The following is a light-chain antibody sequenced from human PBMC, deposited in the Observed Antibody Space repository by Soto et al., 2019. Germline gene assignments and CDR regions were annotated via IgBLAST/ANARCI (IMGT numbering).Light chain of an antibody. CDR3: QQLGSYPPWT. J-gene: IGKJ1*01. CDR1: QAISSY. V-gene: IGKV1-9*01. CDR2: AAS. Sequence: DIQLTQSPSFLSASVGDRVTIACRASQAISSYLAWYQQRPGQAPKLLIFAASTLQSGVPSRFSGSGSATEFTLTLSSLQPEDCATYYCQQLGSYPPWTFGQGTRVEIK.